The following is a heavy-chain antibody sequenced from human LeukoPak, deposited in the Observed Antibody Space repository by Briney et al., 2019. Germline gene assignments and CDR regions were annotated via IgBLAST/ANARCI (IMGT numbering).Heavy chain of an antibody. CDR2: IIPIFGTA. V-gene: IGHV1-69*13. D-gene: IGHD6-13*01. J-gene: IGHJ4*02. CDR1: GGTFSSYA. Sequence: SVKVSRKASGGTFSSYAISWVRQAPGQGLEWMGGIIPIFGTANYAQKFQGRVTITADESTSTAYMELSSLRSEDTAVYYCARDPIVRGIAARYFDYWGQGTLVTVSS. CDR3: ARDPIVRGIAARYFDY.